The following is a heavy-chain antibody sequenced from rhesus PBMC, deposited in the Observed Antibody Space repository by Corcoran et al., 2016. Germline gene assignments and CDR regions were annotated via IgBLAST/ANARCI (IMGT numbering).Heavy chain of an antibody. CDR1: GFTFSSYG. V-gene: IGHV3S5*01. Sequence: EVQLVESGGGLVQPGGSLGLSCAASGFTFSSYGMSWVRQAPGKGLEWVSYISNGGGSTYYADSVKGRFTISRDNSKNTLSLQMNSLRAEDTAVYYCAKDLAKFDYWGQGVLVTVSS. CDR2: ISNGGGST. J-gene: IGHJ4*01. CDR3: AKDLAKFDY.